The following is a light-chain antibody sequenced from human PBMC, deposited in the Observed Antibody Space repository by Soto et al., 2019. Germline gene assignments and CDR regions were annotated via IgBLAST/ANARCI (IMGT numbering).Light chain of an antibody. CDR1: QSVSSN. V-gene: IGKV3-15*01. Sequence: EIVMTQSQATLSVSPGERATLSCRASQSVSSNLAWYQQKPGQAPSLLIYGASTRATGIPARFSGSGSGTEFTLTISSLQSEDFAVYYCQQYNNWPRTFGQGTKVEIK. J-gene: IGKJ1*01. CDR2: GAS. CDR3: QQYNNWPRT.